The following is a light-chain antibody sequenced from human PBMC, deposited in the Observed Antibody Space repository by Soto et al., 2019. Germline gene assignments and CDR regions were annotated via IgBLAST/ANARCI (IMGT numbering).Light chain of an antibody. CDR1: QSVLYNSNNKNY. J-gene: IGKJ1*01. V-gene: IGKV4-1*01. CDR3: QQYHSIRT. CDR2: WAS. Sequence: DIVLTQSPDSLAVSMGERTTINCKSSQSVLYNSNNKNYLAWYQQKPGQPPKLLIYWASTRESGVPDRFSASGSGTDFTLTISSLQAEDVAVYYCQQYHSIRTFGQGTRVEIK.